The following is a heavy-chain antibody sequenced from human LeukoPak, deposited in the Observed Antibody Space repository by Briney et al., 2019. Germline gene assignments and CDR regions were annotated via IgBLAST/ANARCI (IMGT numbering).Heavy chain of an antibody. D-gene: IGHD3-22*01. CDR3: ARASTYDSSGYYPVGVDY. V-gene: IGHV3-7*01. J-gene: IGHJ4*02. CDR1: GFTFSSYW. CDR2: IKQDGSEK. Sequence: GGSLRLSCAASGFTFSSYWMSWVRQAPGKGLEWVANIKQDGSEKYYVDSVKGRFTISRDNAKNSLYLQMNSLRAEDTAVYYCARASTYDSSGYYPVGVDYWGQGTLVTVSS.